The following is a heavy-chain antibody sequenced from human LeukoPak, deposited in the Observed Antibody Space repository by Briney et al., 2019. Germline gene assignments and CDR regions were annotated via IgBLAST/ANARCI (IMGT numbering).Heavy chain of an antibody. D-gene: IGHD3-22*01. Sequence: ASVKVSCKASGYTFTGYYMHWVRQAPGQGLEWMGWINPNSGGTNYEQKFQGRVTMTRDTSISTAYMELSRLRSDDTAVYYCARDLFDYYDSSGYYGGIWGQGTLVTVSS. CDR1: GYTFTGYY. CDR2: INPNSGGT. CDR3: ARDLFDYYDSSGYYGGI. V-gene: IGHV1-2*02. J-gene: IGHJ4*02.